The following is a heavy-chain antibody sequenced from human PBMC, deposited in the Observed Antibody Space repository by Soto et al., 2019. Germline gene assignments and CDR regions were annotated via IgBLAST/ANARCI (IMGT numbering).Heavy chain of an antibody. V-gene: IGHV4-39*01. CDR3: RSSSRYSTDV. CDR2: IYGTGNT. J-gene: IGHJ6*02. Sequence: QLQLQESGPGLVKPSETLSLSCTVSGGSINSSFDWGWIRQPPGKGLEWIGSIYGTGNTYYNPSLKGRVTISADTSKNQFSLNLISVTAADTAVYYCRSSSRYSTDVWGQGATVTVSS. CDR1: GGSINSSFD. D-gene: IGHD6-13*01.